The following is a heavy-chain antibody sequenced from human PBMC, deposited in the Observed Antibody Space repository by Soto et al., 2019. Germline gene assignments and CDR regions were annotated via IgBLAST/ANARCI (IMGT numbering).Heavy chain of an antibody. J-gene: IGHJ4*02. CDR2: ISGRGGTA. CDR1: GFTFSIYA. Sequence: EVQLLESGGGSVQPGGPLGLSCAASGFTFSIYAMHWVRRPPGKGLEWVSSISGRGGTAYNADSVKGRFSISRDSLVNTLYLQMNSLRAEDTAVYYCAKGRGQNWNFDYWGQGTLVTVSP. CDR3: AKGRGQNWNFDY. D-gene: IGHD1-1*01. V-gene: IGHV3-23*01.